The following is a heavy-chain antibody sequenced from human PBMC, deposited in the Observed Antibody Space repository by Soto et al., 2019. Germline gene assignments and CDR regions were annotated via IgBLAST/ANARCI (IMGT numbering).Heavy chain of an antibody. Sequence: VHLLESGGGWVQPGGSLRLSCAASGFTFSTFVMTWVRQVPGEGLEWISSITGSGKSAYYADSAKGRVTISRDNSKNTLYLQISSLGVDDTAVYHCAVHLGENYYTMDVWGQGTTVTVSS. D-gene: IGHD3-10*01. J-gene: IGHJ6*02. CDR2: ITGSGKSA. V-gene: IGHV3-23*01. CDR1: GFTFSTFV. CDR3: AVHLGENYYTMDV.